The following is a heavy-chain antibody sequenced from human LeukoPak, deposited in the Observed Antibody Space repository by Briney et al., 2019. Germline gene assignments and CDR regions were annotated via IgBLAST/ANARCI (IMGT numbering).Heavy chain of an antibody. CDR3: AVVVVPAAVDY. Sequence: GGSLRPSCAASGFTFSSYSMNWVRQAPGKGLEWVPSISGSSSYIYYADSVKGRFTISRDNAKNSLYLQMNSLRAEDTAVYYCAVVVVPAAVDYWGQGTLVTVSS. J-gene: IGHJ4*02. CDR2: ISGSSSYI. V-gene: IGHV3-21*01. CDR1: GFTFSSYS. D-gene: IGHD2-2*01.